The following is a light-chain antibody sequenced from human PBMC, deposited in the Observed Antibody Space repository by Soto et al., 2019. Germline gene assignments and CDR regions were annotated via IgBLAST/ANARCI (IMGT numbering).Light chain of an antibody. CDR2: GVS. J-gene: IGLJ1*01. CDR3: SSYISSSSPYV. CDR1: SSDIGGYNF. V-gene: IGLV2-14*03. Sequence: QSALTQPASVSGSPGQSITISCTGTSSDIGGYNFVSWYQHHPGKAPRLIIFGVSDRPSGVSDRFSGSKSGNTASLTISGLQAEDEADHYCSSYISSSSPYVFGTGTKVTVL.